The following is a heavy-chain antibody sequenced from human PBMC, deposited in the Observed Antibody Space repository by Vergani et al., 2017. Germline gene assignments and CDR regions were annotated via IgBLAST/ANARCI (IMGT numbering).Heavy chain of an antibody. CDR1: GYTFTSYP. Sequence: VQLVQSGAEVKKPGASVKVSSKASGYTFTSYPMHWVRQAPGQTLEWMGWINAGNGNTKYSQKCQGRGPIARDTSASTADMERSSLRSEDTAVYYCAITYGGNSGGDYWGQGTLVTVSS. D-gene: IGHD4-23*01. CDR3: AITYGGNSGGDY. V-gene: IGHV1-3*01. CDR2: INAGNGNT. J-gene: IGHJ4*02.